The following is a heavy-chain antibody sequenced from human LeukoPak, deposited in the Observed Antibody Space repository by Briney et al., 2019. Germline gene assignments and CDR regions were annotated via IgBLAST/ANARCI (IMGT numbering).Heavy chain of an antibody. CDR2: INHSGST. CDR3: ARSALDDYVWGSYRSPRHFDY. D-gene: IGHD3-16*02. J-gene: IGHJ4*02. Sequence: SETLSLTCAVYGGSFSGYYWSWIRQPPGKGLEWIGEINHSGSTNYNPSLKSRVTISVDTSKNQFSLKLSSVTAADTAVYYCARSALDDYVWGSYRSPRHFDYWGRGTLVTVSS. CDR1: GGSFSGYY. V-gene: IGHV4-34*01.